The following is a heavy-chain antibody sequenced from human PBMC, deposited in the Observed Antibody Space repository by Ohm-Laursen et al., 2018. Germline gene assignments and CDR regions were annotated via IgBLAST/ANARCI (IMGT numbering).Heavy chain of an antibody. CDR3: AGDYGSGSYRFDY. J-gene: IGHJ4*02. D-gene: IGHD3-10*01. CDR1: GGSIRSYD. Sequence: SDTLSLTCTVSGGSIRSYDWSWIRQPPGKGLEWIGYIYYSGSTTYNPSLKSRVTMSVDSSKNQFSLKLSSVTAADTAVYYCAGDYGSGSYRFDYWAKEPLVTVSS. CDR2: IYYSGST. V-gene: IGHV4-59*08.